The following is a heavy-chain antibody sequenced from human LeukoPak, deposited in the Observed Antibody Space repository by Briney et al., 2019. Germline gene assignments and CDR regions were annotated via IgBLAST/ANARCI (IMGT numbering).Heavy chain of an antibody. CDR3: ARDFYCSGGNCEDCFDP. CDR1: GYTSFG. J-gene: IGHJ5*02. CDR2: ISAYNGNT. V-gene: IGHV1-18*01. D-gene: IGHD2-15*01. Sequence: ASVKVSCKASGYTSFGVSWVRQAPGQGLEWMGWISAYNGNTNYAQKLQGRVTMTTDTSTSTAYIELRSLRSDDTAVYYCARDFYCSGGNCEDCFDPWGQGTLVTVSS.